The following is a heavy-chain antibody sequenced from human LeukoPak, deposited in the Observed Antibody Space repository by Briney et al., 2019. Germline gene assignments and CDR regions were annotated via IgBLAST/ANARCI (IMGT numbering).Heavy chain of an antibody. V-gene: IGHV7-4-1*02. J-gene: IGHJ6*03. Sequence: ASVKVSCKASGYTFTGYYMHWVRQAPGQGLEWMGWINTNTGNPTYAQGFTGRFVFSLDTSVSTAYLQISSLKAEDTAVYYCARLYTINYYYYYMDVWGKGTTVTVSS. CDR2: INTNTGNP. CDR3: ARLYTINYYYYYMDV. CDR1: GYTFTGYY.